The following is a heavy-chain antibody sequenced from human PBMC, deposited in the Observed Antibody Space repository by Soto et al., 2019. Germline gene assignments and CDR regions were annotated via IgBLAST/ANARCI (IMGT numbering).Heavy chain of an antibody. Sequence: QLQLHESGPGLAKSSETLSLTCTVSGGSISKSNYFWGWIRQAPGKGLEWIASILYTGTTSYNSSLKSRVAISVDTSKNQFSLKLNSVTAADTAVYYCARLGWGNGDSDYWGQGTLVTVSS. CDR3: ARLGWGNGDSDY. CDR1: GGSISKSNYF. D-gene: IGHD2-21*01. J-gene: IGHJ4*02. CDR2: ILYTGTT. V-gene: IGHV4-39*01.